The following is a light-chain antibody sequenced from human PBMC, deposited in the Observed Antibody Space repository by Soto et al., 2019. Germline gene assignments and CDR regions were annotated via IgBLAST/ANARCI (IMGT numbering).Light chain of an antibody. CDR3: QQYGRSPLST. CDR2: GAS. J-gene: IGKJ2*01. V-gene: IGKV3-20*01. CDR1: QSVTSNY. Sequence: EIVLTQSPGTLSLSPGERATLSCRASQSVTSNYLAWYQHKPGQAPRLLIYGASSRATGIPDRFSGSGSGTDFTLTISRLEPEDFAVYYCQQYGRSPLSTVGQGTRLEIK.